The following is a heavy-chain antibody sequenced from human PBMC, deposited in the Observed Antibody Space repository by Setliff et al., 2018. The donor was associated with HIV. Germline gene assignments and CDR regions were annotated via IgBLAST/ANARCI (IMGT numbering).Heavy chain of an antibody. V-gene: IGHV3-33*01. CDR2: IWYDGSNK. Sequence: WIRQAPGKGLEWVAVIWYDGSNKYYADSVKGRFTISRDNSKNTLYLQMNSLRAEDTAVYYCATDYYGSSFDYWGQGTLVTVSS. J-gene: IGHJ4*02. D-gene: IGHD3-10*01. CDR3: ATDYYGSSFDY.